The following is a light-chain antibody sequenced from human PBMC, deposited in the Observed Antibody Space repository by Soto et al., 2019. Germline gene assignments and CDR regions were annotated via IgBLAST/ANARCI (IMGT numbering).Light chain of an antibody. CDR1: QSVSSN. V-gene: IGKV3-20*01. J-gene: IGKJ1*01. Sequence: DIVLTQSPGTLSVSPGERATLSCRASQSVSSNLACYQHKPGKAPMLLIYDASTRATGIPDRFSGSGSGTDYSLTISRLEPDDFAVYYCQQYGRSPWTFGQGTKVDIK. CDR3: QQYGRSPWT. CDR2: DAS.